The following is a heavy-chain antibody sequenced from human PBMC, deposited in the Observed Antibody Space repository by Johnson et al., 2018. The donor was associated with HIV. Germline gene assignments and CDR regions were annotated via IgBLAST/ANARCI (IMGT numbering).Heavy chain of an antibody. CDR2: ISYDGSNK. D-gene: IGHD6-13*01. J-gene: IGHJ3*02. CDR1: GFTFSSYA. CDR3: ASLSSSLFGAFDI. Sequence: QVHLVESGGGVVQPGRSLRLSCAASGFTFSSYAMHWVRQAPGKGLEWVAVISYDGSNKYYADSVKGRFTISRDNSKNTLYLQMNSLRAEDTAVYYCASLSSSLFGAFDIWGQGTMVTVSS. V-gene: IGHV3-30*14.